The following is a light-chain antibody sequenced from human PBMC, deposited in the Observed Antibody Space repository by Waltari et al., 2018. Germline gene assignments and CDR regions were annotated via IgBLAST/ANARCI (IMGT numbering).Light chain of an antibody. CDR2: DAS. CDR3: QQRSNPPAYT. Sequence: TVLTQSPATLSLSPGERATLSCRASQSIGSSLAWYQQKPGQPPRLLMFDASIRATGIPARFSGSGSGTDFTLTISSLEPEDLAGDYCQQRSNPPAYTFGQGTKVEIK. CDR1: QSIGSS. V-gene: IGKV3-11*01. J-gene: IGKJ2*01.